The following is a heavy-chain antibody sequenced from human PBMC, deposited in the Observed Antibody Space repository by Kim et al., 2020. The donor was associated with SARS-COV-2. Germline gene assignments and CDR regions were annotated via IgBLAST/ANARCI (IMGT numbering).Heavy chain of an antibody. J-gene: IGHJ4*02. CDR3: ARGESVRYFDY. Sequence: TYYHPSLKSRVTISVDTSKNQFSLKLSSVTAADTAVYYCARGESVRYFDYWGQGTLVTVSS. V-gene: IGHV4-39*01. CDR2: T. D-gene: IGHD3-16*01.